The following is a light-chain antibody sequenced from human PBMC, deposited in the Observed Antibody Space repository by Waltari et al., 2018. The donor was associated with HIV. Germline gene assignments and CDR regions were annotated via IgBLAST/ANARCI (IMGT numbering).Light chain of an antibody. CDR3: QQYYSCCT. J-gene: IGKJ2*01. V-gene: IGKV1-5*03. Sequence: DIQMTQSPSTLSASVGDRVTITCRASQSVGTRLAWYQQKPGKAPHLLIYKASDLEGGVPSRFSGSGSGTEFTLTISSLQPDDFATYYCQQYYSCCTFGQGTKLEIK. CDR2: KAS. CDR1: QSVGTR.